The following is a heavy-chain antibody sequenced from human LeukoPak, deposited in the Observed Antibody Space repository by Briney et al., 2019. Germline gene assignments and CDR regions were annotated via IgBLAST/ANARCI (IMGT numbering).Heavy chain of an antibody. CDR1: GYTFTSYG. J-gene: IGHJ6*02. CDR2: ISAYNGNT. CDR3: ARDQSRYSSSWFPYYYYSMDV. V-gene: IGHV1-18*01. D-gene: IGHD6-13*01. Sequence: ASVKVSCKASGYTFTSYGISWVRQAPGQGLEWMGWISAYNGNTNYAQKLQGRVTMTTDTSTSTAYMELRSLRSDDTAVYYCARDQSRYSSSWFPYYYYSMDVWGQGTTVTVSS.